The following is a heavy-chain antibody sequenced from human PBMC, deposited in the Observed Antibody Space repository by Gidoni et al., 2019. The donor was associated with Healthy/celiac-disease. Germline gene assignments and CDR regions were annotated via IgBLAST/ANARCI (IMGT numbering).Heavy chain of an antibody. V-gene: IGHV3-48*04. D-gene: IGHD5-12*01. CDR1: GFTFSSYS. CDR2: ISSSSSTI. J-gene: IGHJ6*02. CDR3: ARNKKVATLEYYGMDV. Sequence: EVQLVESGGGLVQPGGSLRLSCAASGFTFSSYSMNWVRQAPGKGLEWVSYISSSSSTIYYAGSVKGRFTISRDNAKNSLYLQMNSLRTKDTAVYYCARNKKVATLEYYGMDVWGQGTTVTV.